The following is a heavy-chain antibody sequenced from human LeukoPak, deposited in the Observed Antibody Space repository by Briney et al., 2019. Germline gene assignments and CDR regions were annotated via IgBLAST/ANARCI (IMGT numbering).Heavy chain of an antibody. Sequence: GGSLRLSCAASGFTFSSYSMNWVRQAPGKGLEWVGFIRSKAYGGTTEYAASVKGRFTISRDDSKSIAYLQMNSLKTEDTAVYYCTRDAPNTYYDYVWGSYRYYFDYWGQGTLVTVSS. CDR1: GFTFSSYS. J-gene: IGHJ4*02. D-gene: IGHD3-16*02. CDR2: IRSKAYGGTT. CDR3: TRDAPNTYYDYVWGSYRYYFDY. V-gene: IGHV3-49*04.